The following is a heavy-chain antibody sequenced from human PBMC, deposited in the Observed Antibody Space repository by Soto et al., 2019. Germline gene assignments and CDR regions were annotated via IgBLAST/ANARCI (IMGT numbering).Heavy chain of an antibody. CDR1: GFNFASYV. V-gene: IGHV3-23*01. CDR3: AKGTKAVRACPPDY. Sequence: EVQLLESGGGLVQPGGSLRLSCAASGFNFASYVVHWVRQAPGKGLEWVSGISVSGANTFYADSVKGRFTISRDNSENTVYLQMNSLRVEDTAVYYCAKGTKAVRACPPDYWGQGTLVTVPP. D-gene: IGHD6-19*01. CDR2: ISVSGANT. J-gene: IGHJ4*02.